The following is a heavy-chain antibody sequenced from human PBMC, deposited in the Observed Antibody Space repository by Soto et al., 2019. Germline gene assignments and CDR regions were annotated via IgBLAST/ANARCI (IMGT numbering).Heavy chain of an antibody. CDR2: INHSGST. D-gene: IGHD5-12*01. CDR3: AREGEMATI. CDR1: GGSFIGYY. J-gene: IGHJ4*02. V-gene: IGHV4-34*01. Sequence: PSETLSLTCAVYGGSFIGYYWSWIRQPPGKGLEWIGEINHSGSTNYNPSLKSRVTISVDTSKNQFSLKLSSVTAADTAVYYCAREGEMATIWGQGTLVTVSS.